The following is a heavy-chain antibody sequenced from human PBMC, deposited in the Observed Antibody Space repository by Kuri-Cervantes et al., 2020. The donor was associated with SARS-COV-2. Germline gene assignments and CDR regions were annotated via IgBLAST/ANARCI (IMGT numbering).Heavy chain of an antibody. CDR2: ISYDGSSR. Sequence: LSLTCAASGFTFSSHAMIWVRQAPGKGLEWVTFISYDGSSRYYADSVKGRFTISRDNSKNTLWLQMNSLRPDDTAVYYCAKVSKSSVSDFWGQGTLVTVSS. J-gene: IGHJ4*02. D-gene: IGHD6-19*01. CDR3: AKVSKSSVSDF. V-gene: IGHV3-30*18. CDR1: GFTFSSHA.